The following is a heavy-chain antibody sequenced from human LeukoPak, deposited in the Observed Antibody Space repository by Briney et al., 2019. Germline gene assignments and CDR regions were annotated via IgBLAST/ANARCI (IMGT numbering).Heavy chain of an antibody. CDR1: GGSISSYY. V-gene: IGHV4-59*01. Sequence: SETLSLTCTVSGGSISSYYWSWIRQPPVKGLEWIGYIYYSGSTNYNPSLKSRVTISVDTSKNQFSLKLSSVTAADTAVYYCARGIRYCSSTSCYRRFNWFDPWGQGTLVTVSS. D-gene: IGHD2-2*02. J-gene: IGHJ5*02. CDR2: IYYSGST. CDR3: ARGIRYCSSTSCYRRFNWFDP.